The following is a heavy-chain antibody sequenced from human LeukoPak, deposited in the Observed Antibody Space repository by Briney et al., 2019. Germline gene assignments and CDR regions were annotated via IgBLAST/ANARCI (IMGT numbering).Heavy chain of an antibody. CDR3: ARSPVIYCSGGSGECYFDY. D-gene: IGHD2-15*01. CDR2: ISSSSSTI. CDR1: GFTFSSYS. J-gene: IGHJ4*02. V-gene: IGHV3-48*04. Sequence: GGSLRLSCAASGFTFSSYSMNWVRQAPGKGLEWVSYISSSSSTIYYADSVKGRFTISRDNAKNSLYLQMNSLRAEDTAVYYCARSPVIYCSGGSGECYFDYWGQGTLVTVSS.